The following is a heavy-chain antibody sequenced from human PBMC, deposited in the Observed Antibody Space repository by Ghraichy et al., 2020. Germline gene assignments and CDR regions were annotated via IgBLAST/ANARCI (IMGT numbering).Heavy chain of an antibody. D-gene: IGHD1-14*01. CDR3: AREPSGTYTAVDI. CDR1: RYTFTSAR. J-gene: IGHJ3*02. CDR2: ISFNGGDT. Sequence: ASVKVSCKAPRYTFTSARLHWVRQAPGQGLEWVGMISFNGGDTAYAQKFQNRVTVTRDTSTTAVFMELSGLRSEDTAVYYCAREPSGTYTAVDIWGQGTLVAVSS. V-gene: IGHV1-46*01.